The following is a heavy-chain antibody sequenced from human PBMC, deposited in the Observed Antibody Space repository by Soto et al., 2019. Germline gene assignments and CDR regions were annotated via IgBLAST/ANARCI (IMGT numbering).Heavy chain of an antibody. CDR3: ARETFGRIAVAGLYYGMDV. J-gene: IGHJ6*02. CDR1: GYNFTSYY. Sequence: ASVKVCCQSWGYNFTSYYRHRVRHAPGQGLEWMGIINPSGGSTSYAQKFQGRVTMTRDTSTSTVYMELSSLRSEDTAVYYCARETFGRIAVAGLYYGMDVWGQRTTVTVSS. CDR2: INPSGGST. D-gene: IGHD6-13*01. V-gene: IGHV1-46*01.